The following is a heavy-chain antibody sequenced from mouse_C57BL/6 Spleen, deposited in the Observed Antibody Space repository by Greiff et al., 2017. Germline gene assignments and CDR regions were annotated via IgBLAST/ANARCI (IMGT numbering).Heavy chain of an antibody. Sequence: EVKLQESGPGLVKPSQSLSLTCSVTGYSITSGYYWNWIRQFPGNKLEWMGYISYDGSNNYNPSLKNRISITRDTSKNQFFLKLNSVTTEDTATYYCARVPSYWGQGTLVTVSA. CDR2: ISYDGSN. CDR1: GYSITSGYY. CDR3: ARVPSY. V-gene: IGHV3-6*01. J-gene: IGHJ3*01.